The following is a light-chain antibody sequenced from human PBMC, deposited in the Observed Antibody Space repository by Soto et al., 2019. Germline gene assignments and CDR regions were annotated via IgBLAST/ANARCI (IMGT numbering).Light chain of an antibody. Sequence: DFQMTQSPSSLSASVGDRVTITCRASQDIRNHLFSYQKKPGKVPNLLIFASSILQSGVPSRYSGSGSGTEFTLTISSLKPEDVASYSCQKYNDVPPGYSIGQGTKVEIK. V-gene: IGKV1-27*01. J-gene: IGKJ2*03. CDR2: ASS. CDR1: QDIRNH. CDR3: QKYNDVPPGYS.